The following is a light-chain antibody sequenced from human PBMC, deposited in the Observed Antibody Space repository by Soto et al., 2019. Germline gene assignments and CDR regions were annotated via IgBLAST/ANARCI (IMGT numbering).Light chain of an antibody. CDR2: AAS. J-gene: IGKJ1*01. CDR3: QHYNNWPPWT. Sequence: ETVMTQSPATLSVSPGERATLSCRASQSVRNNLAWYQQKPGQAPRLLIYAASTRATGIPARFSGSGSGTEFTLTISSLQSEDFAVYYCQHYNNWPPWTFGQGNKVDIK. CDR1: QSVRNN. V-gene: IGKV3-15*01.